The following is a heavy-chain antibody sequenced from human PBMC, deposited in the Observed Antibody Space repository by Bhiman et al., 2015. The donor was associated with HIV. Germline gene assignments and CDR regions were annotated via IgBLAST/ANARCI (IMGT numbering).Heavy chain of an antibody. CDR1: GFTFDDYA. CDR2: ISWDGGST. Sequence: EVQLVESGGGLVQPGRSLRLSCAASGFTFDDYAMHWVRQAPGKGLEWVSLISWDGGSTYYADSVKGRFTISRDNSKNSLYLQMNSLRAEDTALYYCAKGGLLPRGDAFDIWGQGDNGHRLF. J-gene: IGHJ3*02. D-gene: IGHD2-15*01. CDR3: AKGGLLPRGDAFDI. V-gene: IGHV3-43D*03.